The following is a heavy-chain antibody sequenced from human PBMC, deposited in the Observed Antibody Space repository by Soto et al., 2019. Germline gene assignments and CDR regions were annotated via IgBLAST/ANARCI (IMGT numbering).Heavy chain of an antibody. J-gene: IGHJ4*02. CDR2: ISAYNGNT. Sequence: ASVKVSCKASGYTFASYGMSWVRQAPGQGLEWMGWISAYNGNTNYAQKLQGRVTMTTDTSTSTAYMELRSLRSDDTAVYYCARDRGAAAGSTSFDYWGQGTLVTVSS. CDR1: GYTFASYG. D-gene: IGHD6-13*01. CDR3: ARDRGAAAGSTSFDY. V-gene: IGHV1-18*01.